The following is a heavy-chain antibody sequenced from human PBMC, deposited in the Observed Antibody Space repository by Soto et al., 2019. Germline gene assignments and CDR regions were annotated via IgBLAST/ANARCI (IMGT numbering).Heavy chain of an antibody. CDR1: GFTFSSYA. CDR2: ISYDGSNK. Sequence: QVQLVESGGGVVQPGRSLRLSCAASGFTFSSYAMHWVRQAPGKGLEWVAVISYDGSNKYYADSVKGRFTISRDNSKNMLYLQMNSLRAEDTAVYYCARVGWNYAAFDYWGQGTLVTVSS. CDR3: ARVGWNYAAFDY. D-gene: IGHD1-7*01. J-gene: IGHJ4*02. V-gene: IGHV3-30-3*01.